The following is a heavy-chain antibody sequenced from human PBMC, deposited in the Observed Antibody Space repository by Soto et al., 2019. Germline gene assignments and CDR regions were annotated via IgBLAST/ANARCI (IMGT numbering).Heavy chain of an antibody. D-gene: IGHD2-8*01. V-gene: IGHV1-2*04. CDR1: GYTFTGYY. CDR3: ARVTCTNGVCYSFGFDYYYGMDV. J-gene: IGHJ6*02. CDR2: INPNSGGT. Sequence: ASVKVSCKASGYTFTGYYMHWVRQAPGQGLEWMGWINPNSGGTNYAQKFQGWVTMTSDTSISTAYMELSRLRSDDTAVYYCARVTCTNGVCYSFGFDYYYGMDVWGQGTTVTVSS.